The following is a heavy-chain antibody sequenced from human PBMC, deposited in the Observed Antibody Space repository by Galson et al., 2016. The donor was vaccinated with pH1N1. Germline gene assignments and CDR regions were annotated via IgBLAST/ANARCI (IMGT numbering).Heavy chain of an antibody. CDR1: GDSFSSGVYY. CDR3: ARGEIKTSLPRSALDF. CDR2: IYISGTT. J-gene: IGHJ3*01. V-gene: IGHV4-61*10. Sequence: ETLSFTCSVSGDSFSSGVYYWTWIRQPAGKGLEWIGRIYISGTTNYNPSFQSRVIISVDTSKNQFSLNLSSVTAADTAVYYCARGEIKTSLPRSALDFWGQGTLVTVSS.